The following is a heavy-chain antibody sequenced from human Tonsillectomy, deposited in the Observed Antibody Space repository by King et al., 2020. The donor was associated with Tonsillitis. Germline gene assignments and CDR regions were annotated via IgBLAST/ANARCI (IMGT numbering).Heavy chain of an antibody. Sequence: QLVESGGGLVQPGGSLRLSCAASGFTFSSYAMSWVRQAPGKGLEWASAISGGGGSTYYAVSVKGRFTISRDNSKNTLYLQMNSLRAEDTAVYYCAKVLSIAVAGKLDYWGQGTLVTVSS. J-gene: IGHJ4*02. V-gene: IGHV3-23*04. CDR1: GFTFSSYA. D-gene: IGHD6-19*01. CDR3: AKVLSIAVAGKLDY. CDR2: ISGGGGST.